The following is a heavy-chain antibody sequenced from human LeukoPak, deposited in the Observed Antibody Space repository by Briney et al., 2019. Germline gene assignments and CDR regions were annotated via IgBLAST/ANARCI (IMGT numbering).Heavy chain of an antibody. J-gene: IGHJ3*02. D-gene: IGHD3-22*01. CDR1: GYTFTDYY. CDR2: IDPDSGGT. V-gene: IGHV1-2*02. Sequence: GASVKVSCKASGYTFTDYYIHWVRQAPGQGLEWMGRIDPDSGGTNYPQKFQGRVTMTRDTPISTAYMDLSRLRSDDTAVYYCAREYYDSSGRKHAFENWGQGTVVTVSS. CDR3: AREYYDSSGRKHAFEN.